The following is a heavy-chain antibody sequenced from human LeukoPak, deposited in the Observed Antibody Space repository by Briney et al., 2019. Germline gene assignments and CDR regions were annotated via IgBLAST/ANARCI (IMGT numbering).Heavy chain of an antibody. Sequence: SETLSLTCTVSGGSINSYYWSWVRQPPGKGLELIGYIYSSGSTNYNPSLKSRVTISVDTSKNQFSLKLSSVTAADTAVYYCARGYSYYFDYRGQGSLVTVSS. J-gene: IGHJ4*02. CDR2: IYSSGST. CDR1: GGSINSYY. V-gene: IGHV4-59*01. D-gene: IGHD5-18*01. CDR3: ARGYSYYFDY.